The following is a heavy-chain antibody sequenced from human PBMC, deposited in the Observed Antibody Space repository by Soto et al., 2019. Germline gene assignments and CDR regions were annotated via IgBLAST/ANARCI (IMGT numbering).Heavy chain of an antibody. D-gene: IGHD6-19*01. J-gene: IGHJ4*02. CDR3: ARVAYSNGWILDY. CDR2: IKQDGSER. Sequence: GGSLRLSCAASAFTFSNYWMSWVRQTPGRGLEWVANIKQDGSERYYVDSVKGRFTISRDNAKNSLYLQMNSLRGEDTALYFCARVAYSNGWILDYWGQGTLVTVSS. V-gene: IGHV3-7*01. CDR1: AFTFSNYW.